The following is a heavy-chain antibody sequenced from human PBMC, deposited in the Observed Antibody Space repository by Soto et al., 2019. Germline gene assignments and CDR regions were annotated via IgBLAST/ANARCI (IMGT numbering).Heavy chain of an antibody. D-gene: IGHD6-6*01. CDR2: IIPIFGTA. J-gene: IGHJ4*02. CDR1: GGTFSSYA. Sequence: EASVKVSCKASGGTFSSYAISWVRQAPGQGLEWMGGIIPIFGTANYAQKFQGRVTITADESTSTAYMELSSLRSEDTAVYYCAREGIAARRGGDYWGQGTLVTVSS. CDR3: AREGIAARRGGDY. V-gene: IGHV1-69*13.